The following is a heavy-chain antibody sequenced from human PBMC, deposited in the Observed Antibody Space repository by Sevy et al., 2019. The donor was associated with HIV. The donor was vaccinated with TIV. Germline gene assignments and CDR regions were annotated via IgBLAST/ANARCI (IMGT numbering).Heavy chain of an antibody. CDR1: GFDFRDFA. D-gene: IGHD3-22*01. CDR3: AKRPYYYDSSGYDGPPPGAFDI. J-gene: IGHJ3*02. V-gene: IGHV3-23*01. Sequence: GGSLRLSCAASGFDFRDFAMSWVRQAPGKGLEWVSSISDRGGSTYYADSVKGRFTISRDNSKNTLYLQMNSLRVEDTAAYYCAKRPYYYDSSGYDGPPPGAFDIWGQGTMVTVSS. CDR2: ISDRGGST.